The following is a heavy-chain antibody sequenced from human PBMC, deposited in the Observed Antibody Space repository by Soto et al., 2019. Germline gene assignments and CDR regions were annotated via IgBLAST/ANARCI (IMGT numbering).Heavy chain of an antibody. V-gene: IGHV3-23*01. Sequence: PGGTLRLSCAASRFTSGCHAINWVRQAPGKGLEWVSTISSNGENTHYADSVKGRFIISSHNSSNTVALQMNSLRVEDTAIYYCVSWVSAYFDYWGQGTLVTVSS. D-gene: IGHD6-13*01. CDR2: ISSNGENT. CDR1: RFTSGCHA. CDR3: VSWVSAYFDY. J-gene: IGHJ4*01.